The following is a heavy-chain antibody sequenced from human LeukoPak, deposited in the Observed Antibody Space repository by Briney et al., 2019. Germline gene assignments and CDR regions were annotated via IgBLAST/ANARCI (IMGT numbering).Heavy chain of an antibody. CDR2: INPNSGGT. V-gene: IGHV1-2*02. Sequence: ASVKVSCKASGYTFTGYFMHWVRQAPGQGLEWMGWINPNSGGTNYAQKFQGRVTMTGDTSISTAYMDLSSLRSDDTAVYYCARGASSSWYTWFDPWGQGTLVTVSS. CDR3: ARGASSSWYTWFDP. D-gene: IGHD6-13*01. CDR1: GYTFTGYF. J-gene: IGHJ5*02.